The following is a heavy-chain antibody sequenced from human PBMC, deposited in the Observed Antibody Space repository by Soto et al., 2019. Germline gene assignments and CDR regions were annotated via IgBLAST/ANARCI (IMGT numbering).Heavy chain of an antibody. Sequence: GGSLRLSCAASGFTFSSYEMNWVRQAPGKGLEWVSYISSSGSTIYYADSVKGRFTISRDNAKNSLYLQMNSLRAEDTAVYYCACSKETLLRFGESSFDSWGQGTLVTVSS. D-gene: IGHD3-10*01. V-gene: IGHV3-48*03. CDR3: ACSKETLLRFGESSFDS. CDR1: GFTFSSYE. CDR2: ISSSGSTI. J-gene: IGHJ5*01.